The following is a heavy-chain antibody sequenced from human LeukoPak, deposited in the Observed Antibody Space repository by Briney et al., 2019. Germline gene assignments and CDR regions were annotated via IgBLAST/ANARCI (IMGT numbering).Heavy chain of an antibody. CDR1: GGSISSYY. D-gene: IGHD6-6*01. V-gene: IGHV4-59*05. CDR3: ARRGQLTDY. CDR2: IYYSGST. J-gene: IGHJ4*02. Sequence: SETLSLTCTVSGGSISSYYWSWIRQPPGKGLEWIGSIYYSGSTYYNPSLKSRVTISVDTSKNQFSLKLSSVTAADTAVYYCARRGQLTDYWGQGTLVTVSS.